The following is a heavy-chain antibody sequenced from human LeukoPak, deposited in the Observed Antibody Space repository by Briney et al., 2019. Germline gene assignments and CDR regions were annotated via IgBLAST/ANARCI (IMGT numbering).Heavy chain of an antibody. CDR1: GFAFSSYS. Sequence: GGSLRLSCAASGFAFSSYSMNWVRQAPGKGREWVSSISSSSSYIYYADSVKDRCTISRENAKNSLYLQMNSLRAEDTAVYYCARGFGSSWYIVYWGQGTLVTVSS. CDR2: ISSSSSYI. J-gene: IGHJ4*02. D-gene: IGHD6-13*01. CDR3: ARGFGSSWYIVY. V-gene: IGHV3-21*01.